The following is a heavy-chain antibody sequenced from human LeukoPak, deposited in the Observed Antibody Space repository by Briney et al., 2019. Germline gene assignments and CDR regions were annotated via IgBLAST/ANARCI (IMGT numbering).Heavy chain of an antibody. CDR3: ATWELGYCSSTSCSDAFDI. J-gene: IGHJ3*02. V-gene: IGHV1-24*01. D-gene: IGHD2-2*01. CDR2: FDPEDGET. CDR1: GYTLTELS. Sequence: ASVKVSCKVSGYTLTELSMHWVRQAPGKGLEWMGGFDPEDGETIYAQKFQGRVTMTEDTSTDTAYVELSSLRSEDTAVYYCATWELGYCSSTSCSDAFDIWGQGTMVTVSS.